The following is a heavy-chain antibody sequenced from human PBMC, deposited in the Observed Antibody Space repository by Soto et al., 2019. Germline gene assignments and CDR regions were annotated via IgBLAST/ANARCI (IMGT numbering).Heavy chain of an antibody. CDR3: ASLYSSSPNSYGMDV. Sequence: GESLKISCKGSGYSFTSYWISWVRQMPGKGLEWMGRIDPSDSYTNYSPSFQGHVTISADKSISTAYLQWSSLKDSDTAMYYCASLYSSSPNSYGMDVWGQGTTVTVSS. V-gene: IGHV5-10-1*01. CDR1: GYSFTSYW. J-gene: IGHJ6*02. D-gene: IGHD6-6*01. CDR2: IDPSDSYT.